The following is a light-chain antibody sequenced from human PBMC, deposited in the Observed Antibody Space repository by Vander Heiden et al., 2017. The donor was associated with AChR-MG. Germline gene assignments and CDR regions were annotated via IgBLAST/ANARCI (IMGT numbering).Light chain of an antibody. Sequence: QSALTLPASVSGSPGQSITISRTGTSSDVGGYNYVSWYQQHPGTAPKLIIYDVNKGPSGVSNRFSGSKSGNTASLTISGLQAEDEADYYCSSYAGSGTLYVFGPGTKVTGL. CDR1: SSDVGGYNY. CDR2: DVN. V-gene: IGLV2-14*01. J-gene: IGLJ1*01. CDR3: SSYAGSGTLYV.